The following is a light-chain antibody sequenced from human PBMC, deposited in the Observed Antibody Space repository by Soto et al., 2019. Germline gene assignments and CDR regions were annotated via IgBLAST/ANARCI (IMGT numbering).Light chain of an antibody. J-gene: IGKJ4*01. V-gene: IGKV3-11*01. CDR2: DAS. CDR1: QSVSTF. CDR3: QHRFNWPLT. Sequence: EILLTQSPVTLSLSPGERAILSCRASQSVSTFFAWYQQKPGQAPRLLIYDASKRATGIPPRFSGGGSGTDLTLTISSLEPEDFAVYYCQHRFNWPLTFGGGTTVELK.